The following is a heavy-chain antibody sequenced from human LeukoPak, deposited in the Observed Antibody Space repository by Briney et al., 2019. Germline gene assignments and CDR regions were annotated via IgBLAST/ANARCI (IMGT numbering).Heavy chain of an antibody. CDR2: INLNSGGT. Sequence: ASVKVSCKASGYTFTGYYMHWVRQAPGQGLEWMGWINLNSGGTNYAQKFQGRVTMTRDTSISTAYMELSKLRSEDTAVYYCAKGRGVLRYFDWLERVYWGQGTLVTVSS. J-gene: IGHJ4*02. D-gene: IGHD3-9*01. CDR3: AKGRGVLRYFDWLERVY. CDR1: GYTFTGYY. V-gene: IGHV1-2*02.